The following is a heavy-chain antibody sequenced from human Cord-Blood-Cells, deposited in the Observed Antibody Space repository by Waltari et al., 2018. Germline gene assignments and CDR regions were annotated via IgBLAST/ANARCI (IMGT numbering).Heavy chain of an antibody. V-gene: IGHV1-3*01. CDR3: ARAKSGSYFYFQH. CDR2: INAGNGNT. J-gene: IGHJ1*01. CDR1: GYTFTSYA. Sequence: QVQLVQSGAEVKKPGASVKVSCKASGYTFTSYAMHWVRQAPGQRLGGMGWINAGNGNTKYSQKFQGRVTITRDTSASTAYMELSSLRSEDTAVYYCARAKSGSYFYFQHWGQGTLVTVSS. D-gene: IGHD1-26*01.